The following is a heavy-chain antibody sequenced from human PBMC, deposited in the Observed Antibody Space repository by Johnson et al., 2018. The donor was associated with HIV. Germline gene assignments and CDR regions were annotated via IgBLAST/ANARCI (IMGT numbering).Heavy chain of an antibody. CDR1: GFTFDDYG. V-gene: IGHV3-20*04. Sequence: VQLVESGGGVVRPGGSLRLSCAASGFTFDDYGMSWVRQAPGKGLEWVSGINWNGGSSGYADSVKGRFTISRDNSKKTLSLQMNSLRAEDTAVYYCARVEGGSSSNAFDIWGQGTMVTVSS. CDR3: ARVEGGSSSNAFDI. D-gene: IGHD6-13*01. J-gene: IGHJ3*02. CDR2: INWNGGSS.